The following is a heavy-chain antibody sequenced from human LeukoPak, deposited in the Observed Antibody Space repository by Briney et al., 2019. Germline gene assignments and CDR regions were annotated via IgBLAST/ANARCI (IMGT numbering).Heavy chain of an antibody. Sequence: GGSLRLSCAASGFTFSYYAMHWVRQAPGKGLEWVSTISNSGGSTYYADSVKGRFTISRDNSKNTLYLQLNSLRAEDTALYYCAKDDSSSSLVFDPWGQGTLVTVSS. J-gene: IGHJ5*02. CDR2: ISNSGGST. CDR3: AKDDSSSSLVFDP. V-gene: IGHV3-23*01. D-gene: IGHD6-6*01. CDR1: GFTFSYYA.